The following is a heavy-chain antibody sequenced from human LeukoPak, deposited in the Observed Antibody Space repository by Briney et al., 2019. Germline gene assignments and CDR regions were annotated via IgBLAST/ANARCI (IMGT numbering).Heavy chain of an antibody. Sequence: SETLSLTCAVSGDSISSGTYSWSWIRQPPGKGLEWIGYISHSGNTNYSPSLKSRVTISVDTSKNQFSLKLSSVTAADTAVYYCARGARDYYDTPPDSDYWGQGTLVTVSS. D-gene: IGHD3-22*01. J-gene: IGHJ4*02. CDR2: ISHSGNT. V-gene: IGHV4-30-2*01. CDR3: ARGARDYYDTPPDSDY. CDR1: GDSISSGTYS.